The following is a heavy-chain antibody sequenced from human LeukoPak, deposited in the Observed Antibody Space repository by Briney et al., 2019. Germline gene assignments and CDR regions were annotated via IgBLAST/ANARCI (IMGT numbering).Heavy chain of an antibody. J-gene: IGHJ4*02. CDR2: ISSSSIYI. CDR3: AKDHVHYDSSGYYFDY. D-gene: IGHD3-22*01. V-gene: IGHV3-21*01. CDR1: GFTFSSYA. Sequence: GGSLRLSCAASGFTFSSYAMSWVRQAPGKALEWVSSISSSSIYIYYADSVKGRFTISRDNAKNSLYLQMNSLRAEDTAVYYCAKDHVHYDSSGYYFDYWGQGTLVTVSS.